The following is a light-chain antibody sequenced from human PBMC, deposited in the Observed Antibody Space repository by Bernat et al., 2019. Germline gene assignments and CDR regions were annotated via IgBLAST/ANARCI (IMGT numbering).Light chain of an antibody. J-gene: IGKJ4*01. CDR1: KNIKNY. CDR2: YLS. CDR3: QQYYDIPFT. Sequence: CRAIKNIKNYLIWFQQNPGIAPKSLIYYLSSREAGVPSRFSGGRSGADDTLTISDLQPEDIATYYCQQYYDIPFTFGGGTKVEIK. V-gene: IGKV1-33*01.